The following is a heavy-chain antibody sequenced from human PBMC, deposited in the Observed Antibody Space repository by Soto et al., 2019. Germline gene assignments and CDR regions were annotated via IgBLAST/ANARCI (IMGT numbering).Heavy chain of an antibody. Sequence: EVQLLESGGGLVQPGGSLRLSCAASGCTFSSYAMSWVRQAPGKGLEWVSAISGSGGSTYYADSVKGRFTISRDNSKNTLYLKMNSLRAEDTAVYYCAQVGGIAARSRDPYGMDVWGQGTTVTFSS. V-gene: IGHV3-23*01. J-gene: IGHJ6*01. CDR1: GCTFSSYA. CDR2: ISGSGGST. D-gene: IGHD6-6*01. CDR3: AQVGGIAARSRDPYGMDV.